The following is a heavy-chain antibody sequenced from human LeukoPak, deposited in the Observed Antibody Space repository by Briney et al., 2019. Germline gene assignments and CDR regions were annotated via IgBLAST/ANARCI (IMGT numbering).Heavy chain of an antibody. CDR3: ARDFGVAAYYYYYMDV. V-gene: IGHV3-11*04. CDR2: ISGGAYTK. Sequence: GGSLRLSCAASGFTFSDYFMSWIRHTPGKGLEWLSYISGGAYTKSYADSVKGRFTISRDNAKNSLYLQMNSLRAEDTAVYFCARDFGVAAYYYYYMDVWGKGTTVTVSS. CDR1: GFTFSDYF. D-gene: IGHD3-3*01. J-gene: IGHJ6*03.